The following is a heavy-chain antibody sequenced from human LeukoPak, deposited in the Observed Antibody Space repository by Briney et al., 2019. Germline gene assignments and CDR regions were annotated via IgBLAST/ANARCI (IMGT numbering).Heavy chain of an antibody. CDR1: GYTFTSYG. V-gene: IGHV1-18*01. D-gene: IGHD2-21*02. CDR2: ISAYNGNT. J-gene: IGHJ6*03. CDR3: ARARLVVTAISPYYYYFYMDV. Sequence: AASVKVSCKASGYTFTSYGISWVRQAPGQGLEWMGWISAYNGNTNYAQKLQGRVTMTTDTSTSTAYMELRSLRSDDTAVYYCARARLVVTAISPYYYYFYMDVWGKGTTVTISS.